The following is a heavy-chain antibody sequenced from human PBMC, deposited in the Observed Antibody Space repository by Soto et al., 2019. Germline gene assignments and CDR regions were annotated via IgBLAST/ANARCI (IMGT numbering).Heavy chain of an antibody. Sequence: GSGPTLVNPTQTLTLTCTFSGFSLNTSEMRVNWIRQPPGKALEWLARIDWDEDKFYSTSLETRLTISKDTSKNQMVLTMTNMDPEHTATYSCARHYYDSSGYYYHFDYWGQGTLVTVSS. CDR3: ARHYYDSSGYYYHFDY. CDR1: GFSLNTSEMR. CDR2: IDWDEDK. D-gene: IGHD3-22*01. J-gene: IGHJ4*02. V-gene: IGHV2-70*04.